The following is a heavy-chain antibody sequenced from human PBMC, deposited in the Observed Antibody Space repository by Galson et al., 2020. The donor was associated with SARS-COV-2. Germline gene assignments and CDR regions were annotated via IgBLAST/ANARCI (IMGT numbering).Heavy chain of an antibody. J-gene: IGHJ4*02. D-gene: IGHD1-26*01. CDR1: GFTFSSYG. CDR3: ARDGIVGDPPGY. CDR2: IWYDGSNK. V-gene: IGHV3-33*01. Sequence: GGSLRLSCAASGFTFSSYGMHWVRQAPGKGLEWVAVIWYDGSNKYYADSVKGRFTISRDNSKNTLYLQMNSLRAEDTAVYYCARDGIVGDPPGYWGQGTLVTVSS.